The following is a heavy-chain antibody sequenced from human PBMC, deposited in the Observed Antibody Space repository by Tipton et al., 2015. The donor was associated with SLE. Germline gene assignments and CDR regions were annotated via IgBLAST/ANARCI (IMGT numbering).Heavy chain of an antibody. Sequence: TLSLTCTVSGVSISSGGYYWSWIRQPPGKGLEWIGYIYYSASTNYNPSLKSRVTISVDTSKNQFSLKLSSATAADSAVYYCAREEGQWDAFDIWGQGTMVTVSS. D-gene: IGHD6-19*01. V-gene: IGHV4-61*08. CDR3: AREEGQWDAFDI. CDR1: GVSISSGGYY. CDR2: IYYSAST. J-gene: IGHJ3*02.